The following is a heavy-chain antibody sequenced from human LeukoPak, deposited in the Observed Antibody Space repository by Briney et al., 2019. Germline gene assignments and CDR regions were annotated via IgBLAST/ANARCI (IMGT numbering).Heavy chain of an antibody. CDR1: GFTFSSYS. Sequence: GGSLRLSCAASGFTFSSYSMNWVRQAPGKGVEWLSYISISGSTSSYADSVKGRFTVSRDFAKNSLYLQMNSLRDEDTAVYYCAREYDYAFDYWGQGSLVTVSS. CDR2: ISISGSTS. CDR3: AREYDYAFDY. D-gene: IGHD4-17*01. V-gene: IGHV3-48*02. J-gene: IGHJ4*02.